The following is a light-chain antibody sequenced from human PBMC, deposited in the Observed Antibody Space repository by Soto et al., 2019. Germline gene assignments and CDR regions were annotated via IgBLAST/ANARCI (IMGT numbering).Light chain of an antibody. CDR3: QQYYSYPQT. CDR1: QGISSY. J-gene: IGKJ1*01. V-gene: IGKV1-8*01. Sequence: AIRMTQSPSSFSASTGDRVTITCRASQGISSYLAWYQQKPGEAPKLLIYAASTLQSGVQSRFSGSGSGTDFTLTISWLQSEDFATYYCQQYYSYPQTFGQGTNVDIK. CDR2: AAS.